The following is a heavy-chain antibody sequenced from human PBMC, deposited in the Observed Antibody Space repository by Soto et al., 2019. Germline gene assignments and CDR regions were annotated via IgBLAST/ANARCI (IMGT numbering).Heavy chain of an antibody. Sequence: PGGSLRLSCSASGFTFSEYSMHWVRQAPGKGLQYVSTISSDGDITYYADSVKGRFTISRDNSKNTLYLQMNSLRPEDTAVYYCVKVSTFYDILTGYYSTNFFDPWGQGPLVT. V-gene: IGHV3-64D*06. CDR2: ISSDGDIT. CDR1: GFTFSEYS. J-gene: IGHJ5*02. D-gene: IGHD3-9*01. CDR3: VKVSTFYDILTGYYSTNFFDP.